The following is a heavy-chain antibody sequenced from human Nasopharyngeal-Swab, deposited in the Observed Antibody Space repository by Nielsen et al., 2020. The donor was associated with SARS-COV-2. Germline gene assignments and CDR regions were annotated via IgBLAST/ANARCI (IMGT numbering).Heavy chain of an antibody. CDR3: ARVGVNDYYYGMDV. J-gene: IGHJ6*02. D-gene: IGHD2-21*01. CDR1: GFTVSSNY. Sequence: GESLKISCAASGFTVSSNYMSWVRQAPGKGLEWVSVIYSGGSTNYADSVKGRFTISRDNAKNTLYLQMNSLRAEDTAMYYCARVGVNDYYYGMDVWGQGTTVTVSS. V-gene: IGHV3-53*01. CDR2: IYSGGST.